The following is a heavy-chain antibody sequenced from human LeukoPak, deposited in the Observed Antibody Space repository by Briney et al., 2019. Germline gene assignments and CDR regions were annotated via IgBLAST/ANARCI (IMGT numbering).Heavy chain of an antibody. J-gene: IGHJ4*02. CDR2: ISYSGTT. V-gene: IGHV4-59*08. CDR3: ARHRDVWSGYYHFDY. CDR1: GGSITSYY. Sequence: SETLSLTCTVSGGSITSYYWSWIRQPPGKGLEWIGYISYSGTTNYNPSLKSRVTFSVDTSKDQFSLKLTSVTAADTAVYYCARHRDVWSGYYHFDYWGQGTLVTVSS. D-gene: IGHD3-3*01.